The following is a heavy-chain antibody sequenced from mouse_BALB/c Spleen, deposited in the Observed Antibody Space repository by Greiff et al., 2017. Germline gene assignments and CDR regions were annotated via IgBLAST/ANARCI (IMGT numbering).Heavy chain of an antibody. V-gene: IGHV2-9*02. CDR3: ARDDEPAMDY. J-gene: IGHJ4*01. CDR2: IWAGGST. Sequence: VKLVESGPGLVAPSQSLSITCTVSGFSLTSYGVHWVRQPPGKGLEWLGVIWAGGSTNYNSALMSRLSISKDNSKSQVFLKMNSLQTDDTAMYYCARDDEPAMDYWGQGTSVTVSS. CDR1: GFSLTSYG.